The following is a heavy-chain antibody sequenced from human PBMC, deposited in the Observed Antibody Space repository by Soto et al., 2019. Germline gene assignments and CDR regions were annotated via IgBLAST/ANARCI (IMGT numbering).Heavy chain of an antibody. D-gene: IGHD3-22*01. J-gene: IGHJ4*02. CDR1: GGSISSGGYS. CDR3: AKDGFLPRYYYYDSSGYRKDY. V-gene: IGHV4-30-2*01. Sequence: PSETLSLTCAVSGGSISSGGYSWSWIRQPPGKGLEWIGYIYHSGSTYYNPSLKSRVTISVDRSKNQFSLKLSSVTAADTAVYYCAKDGFLPRYYYYDSSGYRKDYWGQGTLVTVSS. CDR2: IYHSGST.